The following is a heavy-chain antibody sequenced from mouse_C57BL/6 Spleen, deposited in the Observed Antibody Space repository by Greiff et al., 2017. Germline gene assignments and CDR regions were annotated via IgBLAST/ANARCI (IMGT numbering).Heavy chain of an antibody. Sequence: QVQLQQPGAELVKPGASVKVSCKASGYTFTSYWMHWVKQRPGQGLAWIGRLHPSDSDTNYNQKFKGKATLTVDKSSSTAYMQLSSLTSEDSAVYYCAIGGDGFAYWGQGTLVTVSA. D-gene: IGHD3-3*01. CDR1: GYTFTSYW. CDR3: AIGGDGFAY. J-gene: IGHJ3*01. CDR2: LHPSDSDT. V-gene: IGHV1-74*01.